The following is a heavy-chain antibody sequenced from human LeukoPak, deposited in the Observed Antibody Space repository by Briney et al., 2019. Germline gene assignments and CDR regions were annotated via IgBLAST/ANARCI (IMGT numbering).Heavy chain of an antibody. Sequence: SETLSLTCTVSGGSISSSSYYWGWIRQPPGKGLEWIGYIYYSGSTNYNPSLKSRVTISVDTSKNQFSLKLSSVTAADTAVYYCATMTTVTGHNWFDPWGQGTLVTVFS. CDR1: GGSISSSSYY. CDR3: ATMTTVTGHNWFDP. J-gene: IGHJ5*02. V-gene: IGHV4-61*05. D-gene: IGHD4-17*01. CDR2: IYYSGST.